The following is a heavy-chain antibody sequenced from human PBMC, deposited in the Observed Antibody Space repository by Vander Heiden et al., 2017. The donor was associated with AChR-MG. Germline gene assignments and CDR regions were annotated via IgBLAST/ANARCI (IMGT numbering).Heavy chain of an antibody. V-gene: IGHV1-69*01. Sequence: QVQLVQSGAEVKKPGSSVKVSCKASGGPFSSYAISWVRQAPGQGLEWMGGIIPIFGTANYAQKFQGRVTITADESTSTAYMELSSLRSEDTAVYYCARGGGYCSGGSCYSFDYWGQGTLVTVSS. CDR1: GGPFSSYA. D-gene: IGHD2-15*01. CDR3: ARGGGYCSGGSCYSFDY. J-gene: IGHJ4*02. CDR2: IIPIFGTA.